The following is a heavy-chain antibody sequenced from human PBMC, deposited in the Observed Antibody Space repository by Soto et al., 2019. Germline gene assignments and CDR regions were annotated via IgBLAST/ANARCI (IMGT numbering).Heavy chain of an antibody. Sequence: PGESLKLSCKGSGYSFTSYWIGWVRQMPGKGLEWMGIIYPGDSDTRYSPSFQGQVTISADKSISTAYLQWSSLKASDTAVYYCARNQLLPRPGYYGMDVWGQGTTVTVSS. CDR2: IYPGDSDT. CDR1: GYSFTSYW. J-gene: IGHJ6*02. CDR3: ARNQLLPRPGYYGMDV. D-gene: IGHD2-2*01. V-gene: IGHV5-51*01.